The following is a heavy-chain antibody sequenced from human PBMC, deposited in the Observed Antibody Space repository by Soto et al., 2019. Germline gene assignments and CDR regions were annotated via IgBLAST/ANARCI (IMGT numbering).Heavy chain of an antibody. CDR1: GFTFSNYE. V-gene: IGHV3-64*01. Sequence: EAQLVESGGGLVQPGGSLRLSCAASGFTFSNYEMHWVRHAPGKGLEYVSGISNNGAHTDYAKSVKGRFTISRDNSENTLYLQMGSLRAADMALYYCARRGYGSSCPNVYMEVWVKGTTIMVSS. J-gene: IGHJ6*03. D-gene: IGHD6-13*01. CDR3: ARRGYGSSCPNVYMEV. CDR2: ISNNGAHT.